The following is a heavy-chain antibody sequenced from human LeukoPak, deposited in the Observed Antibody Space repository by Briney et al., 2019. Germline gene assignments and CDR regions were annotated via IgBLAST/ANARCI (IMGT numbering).Heavy chain of an antibody. CDR3: ARRKSSVSTRY. CDR2: IKQDGGEK. V-gene: IGHV3-7*01. CDR1: GFTFSSYW. D-gene: IGHD2/OR15-2a*01. J-gene: IGHJ4*02. Sequence: PGGSLRLSCAASGFTFSSYWMSWVRQAPGKGLEGVANIKQDGGEKYYVASVKGRFTISRDNAKNSLYLQMNSLRAEDTAMYYCARRKSSVSTRYWGQGTLGTVSS.